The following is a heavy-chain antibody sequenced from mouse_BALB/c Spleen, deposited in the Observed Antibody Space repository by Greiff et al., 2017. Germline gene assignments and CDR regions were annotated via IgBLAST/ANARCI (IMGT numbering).Heavy chain of an antibody. Sequence: EVKLMESGEGLVQPGGSLRLSCATSGFTFTDYYMSWVRQPPGKALEWLGFIRNKANGYTTEYSVSVKGRFTISRDNSQSILYLQMNTLRAEDSATYYCARDMGEWGQGTTLTVSS. V-gene: IGHV7-3*02. CDR2: IRNKANGYTT. CDR3: ARDMGE. CDR1: GFTFTDYY. J-gene: IGHJ2*01.